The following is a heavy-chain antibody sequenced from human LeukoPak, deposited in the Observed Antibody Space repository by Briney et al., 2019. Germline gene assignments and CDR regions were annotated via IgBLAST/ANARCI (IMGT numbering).Heavy chain of an antibody. CDR2: ISLSSSYI. CDR1: GFIFSSHS. D-gene: IGHD6-19*01. Sequence: PGGSLRLSCVASGFIFSSHSMSWVRQAPGKGLELVSFISLSSSYIYYTDSVKGRFTISRDNAKNSLSLQMNSLRAEDTAVYYCARGQAVGTDDWYFDLWGRGTLVTVSS. CDR3: ARGQAVGTDDWYFDL. V-gene: IGHV3-21*01. J-gene: IGHJ2*01.